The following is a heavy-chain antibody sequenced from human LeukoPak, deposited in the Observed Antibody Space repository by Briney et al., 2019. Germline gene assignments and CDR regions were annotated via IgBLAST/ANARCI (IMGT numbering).Heavy chain of an antibody. D-gene: IGHD4-23*01. V-gene: IGHV3-53*01. CDR1: GFTVSSNY. CDR2: IYSGGST. J-gene: IGHJ4*02. CDR3: ARAVVKGYFDY. Sequence: GGSLRLSCAASGFTVSSNYMSWVRQAPGKGLEWVSVIYSGGSTYYADSVKGRFTISRDNSKNTLYPQVNSLRAEDTAVYYCARAVVKGYFDYWGQGTLVTVSS.